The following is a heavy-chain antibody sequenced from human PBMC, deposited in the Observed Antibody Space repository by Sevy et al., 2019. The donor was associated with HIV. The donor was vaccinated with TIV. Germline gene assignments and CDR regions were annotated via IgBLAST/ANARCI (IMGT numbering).Heavy chain of an antibody. J-gene: IGHJ3*02. CDR1: GGSISSYY. CDR2: IYYSGST. D-gene: IGHD4-17*01. Sequence: SETLSLTCTVSGGSISSYYWSWIRQPPGKGLEWIGYIYYSGSTNYNPSLKSRVTISVDTSKNQFSLKLSSVTAADTAVYYCARETTVTKGGFDIWGQGTMVTVSS. CDR3: ARETTVTKGGFDI. V-gene: IGHV4-59*01.